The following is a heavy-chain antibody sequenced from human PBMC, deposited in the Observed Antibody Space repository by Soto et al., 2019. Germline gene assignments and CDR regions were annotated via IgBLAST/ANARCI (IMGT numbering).Heavy chain of an antibody. CDR3: ARAPKVSGSSQTRPDF. J-gene: IGHJ4*02. Sequence: SETLSLTCSIYSGSLSGYYWSWIRQPPGKGLEWIGEISQSGNTNYSPSLKSRVSISIDTSKKQFSLNLASVSAADTAVYYCARAPKVSGSSQTRPDFWGQGTLVTVSS. V-gene: IGHV4-34*01. CDR1: SGSLSGYY. D-gene: IGHD6-6*01. CDR2: ISQSGNT.